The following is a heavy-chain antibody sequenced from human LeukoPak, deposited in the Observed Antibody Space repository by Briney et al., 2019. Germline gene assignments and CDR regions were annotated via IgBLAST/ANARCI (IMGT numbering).Heavy chain of an antibody. CDR1: GGSISSGDYY. D-gene: IGHD6-19*01. CDR2: INHSGST. J-gene: IGHJ4*02. Sequence: SETLSLTCTVSGGSISSGDYYWSWIRQPPGKGLEWIGEINHSGSTNYNPSLKSRVTISVDTSKNQFSLKLSSVTAADTAVYYCARGRLAVVRTFPFDYWGQGTLVTVSS. CDR3: ARGRLAVVRTFPFDY. V-gene: IGHV4-39*07.